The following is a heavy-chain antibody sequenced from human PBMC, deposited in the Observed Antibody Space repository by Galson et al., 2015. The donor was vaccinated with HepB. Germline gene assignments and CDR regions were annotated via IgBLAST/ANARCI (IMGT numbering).Heavy chain of an antibody. Sequence: SLRLSCAASGFTFSSYAMHWVRQAPGKGLEWVAVISYDGSNKYYADSVKGRFTISRDNSKNTLYLQMNSLRAEDTAVYYCARDPVPLIFCSSTSCYTHYFDYWGQGTLVTVSS. CDR1: GFTFSSYA. J-gene: IGHJ4*02. CDR3: ARDPVPLIFCSSTSCYTHYFDY. V-gene: IGHV3-30*04. D-gene: IGHD2-2*02. CDR2: ISYDGSNK.